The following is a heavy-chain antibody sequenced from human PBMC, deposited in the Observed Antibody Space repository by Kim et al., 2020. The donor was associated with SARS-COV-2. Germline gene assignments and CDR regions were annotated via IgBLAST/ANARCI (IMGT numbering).Heavy chain of an antibody. CDR3: ARSYGLDV. J-gene: IGHJ6*02. Sequence: GSSTSCADSVKGRFTISRDNAKNTMYLQMNSLRAEDTAVYYCARSYGLDVWGQGTTVTVSS. V-gene: IGHV3-74*01. CDR2: GSST.